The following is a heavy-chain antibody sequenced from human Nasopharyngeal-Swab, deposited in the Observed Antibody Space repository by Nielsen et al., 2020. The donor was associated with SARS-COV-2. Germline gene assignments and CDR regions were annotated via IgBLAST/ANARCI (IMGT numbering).Heavy chain of an antibody. CDR2: INIDGSRT. D-gene: IGHD3-22*01. J-gene: IGHJ3*01. Sequence: GGSLRLSCAVSGFTFTNYWMHWVLRTPGKGLVWVSRINIDGSRTGYADSVKGRFTISRDNAKNTLFLQMNSLRAEDTAVYYCARVLDYYDSSGYDTWDVFALWGQGTMVTASS. CDR3: ARVLDYYDSSGYDTWDVFAL. CDR1: GFTFTNYW. V-gene: IGHV3-74*01.